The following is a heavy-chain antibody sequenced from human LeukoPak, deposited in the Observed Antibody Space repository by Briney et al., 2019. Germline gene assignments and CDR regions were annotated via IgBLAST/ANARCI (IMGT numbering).Heavy chain of an antibody. Sequence: GGSLRLSCAASGFTFSSHGMHWVRQTPAKGLEWVAFIRYDGSNKYYADSVKGRFTISRDNAKNSLYLQMNSLRAEDTAVYYCARDYSGTYYGGQDYWGQGTLVTVSS. V-gene: IGHV3-30*02. CDR2: IRYDGSNK. CDR3: ARDYSGTYYGGQDY. J-gene: IGHJ4*02. D-gene: IGHD1-26*01. CDR1: GFTFSSHG.